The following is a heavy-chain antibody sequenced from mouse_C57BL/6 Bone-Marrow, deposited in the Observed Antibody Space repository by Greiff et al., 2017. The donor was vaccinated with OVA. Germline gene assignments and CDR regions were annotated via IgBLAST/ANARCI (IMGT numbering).Heavy chain of an antibody. Sequence: EVQLQQSGPELVKPGASVKIPCKASGYTFTDYNMDWVKQSHGKSLEWIGDINPNNGGTIYNQKFKGKATLTVDKSSSTAYMELRSLTSEDTAVYYCARNYGSSYVEGTWFAYWGQGTLVTVSA. V-gene: IGHV1-18*01. CDR1: GYTFTDYN. D-gene: IGHD1-1*01. CDR2: INPNNGGT. J-gene: IGHJ3*01. CDR3: ARNYGSSYVEGTWFAY.